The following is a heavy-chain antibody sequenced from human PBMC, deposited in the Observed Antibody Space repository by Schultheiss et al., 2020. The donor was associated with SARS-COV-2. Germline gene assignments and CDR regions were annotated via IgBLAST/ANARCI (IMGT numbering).Heavy chain of an antibody. CDR1: GGSIIPYF. CDR3: ARDPTAGRHLHSHYYYGMDV. D-gene: IGHD6-13*01. Sequence: TLSLTCTVSGGSIIPYFWSWIRQPPGKGLEWIGEINHSGSTNYNPSLKSRVTISVDTSKNQFSLKLSSVTAADTAVYYCARDPTAGRHLHSHYYYGMDVWGQGTTVTVSS. CDR2: INHSGST. V-gene: IGHV4-59*12. J-gene: IGHJ6*02.